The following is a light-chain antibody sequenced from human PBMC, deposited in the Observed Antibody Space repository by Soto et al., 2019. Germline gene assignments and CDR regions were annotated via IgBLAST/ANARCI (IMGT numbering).Light chain of an antibody. CDR2: EVS. CDR1: SSDDGTYNY. Sequence: QSALTQPASVSGSPGQSITISCTGTSSDDGTYNYVSGYQHHSGKAPKLFIYEVSNRPSGVSNRCSGSKSGNTASLTISGLQAEDETDYYCFSYTSSGTYVFGTGTKVTVL. CDR3: FSYTSSGTYV. V-gene: IGLV2-14*01. J-gene: IGLJ1*01.